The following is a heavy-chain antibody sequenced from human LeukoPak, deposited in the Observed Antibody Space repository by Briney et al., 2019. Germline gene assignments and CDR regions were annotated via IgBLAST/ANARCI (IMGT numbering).Heavy chain of an antibody. CDR2: ISTSSSTI. V-gene: IGHV3-48*01. Sequence: GGSLRLSCAASGFTFSNYSMNWVRQAPGKGLEWVSYISTSSSTIYYADSVKGRFTISRDDSKDTLYLEMNSLKTEDTGVYYCTTRFYEEVWGNQVESWGQGTQVTVSS. J-gene: IGHJ4*02. CDR3: TTRFYEEVWGNQVES. D-gene: IGHD3-16*01. CDR1: GFTFSNYS.